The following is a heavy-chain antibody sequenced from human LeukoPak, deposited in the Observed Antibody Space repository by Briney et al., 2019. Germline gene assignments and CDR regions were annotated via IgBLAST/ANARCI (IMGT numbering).Heavy chain of an antibody. CDR3: AKRLTGTTEYYFDY. D-gene: IGHD1-7*01. V-gene: IGHV3-23*01. CDR1: GFTFSSYA. J-gene: IGHJ4*02. Sequence: GGSLRLSCAASGFTFSSYAMSWVRQAPGKGLEWVSAISGSGVSTYYADSVKGRFTLSRDKSNNTLYLQMNSLRAEDTAVYYCAKRLTGTTEYYFDYWGQGTLVTVSS. CDR2: ISGSGVST.